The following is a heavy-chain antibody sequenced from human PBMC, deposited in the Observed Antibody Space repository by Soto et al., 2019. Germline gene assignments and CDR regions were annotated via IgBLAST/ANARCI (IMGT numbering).Heavy chain of an antibody. CDR1: GGSISSGGYY. D-gene: IGHD3-10*01. J-gene: IGHJ6*02. CDR2: IYYSGST. Sequence: SETLSLTCTVSGGSISSGGYYWSWIRQHPGKGLEWIGYIYYSGSTYYNPSLKSRVTISVDTSKNQFSLKLSSVTAADTAVYYCARVPRGLIENYGMDVWGQGTTVTVSS. CDR3: ARVPRGLIENYGMDV. V-gene: IGHV4-31*03.